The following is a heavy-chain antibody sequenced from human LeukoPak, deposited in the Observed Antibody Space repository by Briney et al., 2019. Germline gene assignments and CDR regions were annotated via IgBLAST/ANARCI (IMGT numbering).Heavy chain of an antibody. D-gene: IGHD2-21*02. CDR1: GFTFSSYA. Sequence: GGSLRLSCAASGFTFSSYAMSWVRQAPGKGLEWVSAISGSGGSTYYADSVKGRFTISRDNSKNALYLQMNSLRAEDTAVYYCAKDLHIVVVTAGGVFDIWGQGTMVTVSS. CDR2: ISGSGGST. J-gene: IGHJ3*02. CDR3: AKDLHIVVVTAGGVFDI. V-gene: IGHV3-23*01.